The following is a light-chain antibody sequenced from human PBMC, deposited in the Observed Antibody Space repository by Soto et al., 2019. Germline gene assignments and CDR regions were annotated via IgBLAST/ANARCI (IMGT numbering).Light chain of an antibody. CDR2: DVT. J-gene: IGLJ1*01. CDR3: SSYTSTNTPYV. V-gene: IGLV2-14*01. Sequence: QSALTHPACLSCSPGQSITISCTGSSSDVGGYNYVSWYQQHPGKAPKLMIYDVTNRPSGVSNRFSGSKSGNTASLTISGLQADDEAYYYCSSYTSTNTPYVFGTGTKVTV. CDR1: SSDVGGYNY.